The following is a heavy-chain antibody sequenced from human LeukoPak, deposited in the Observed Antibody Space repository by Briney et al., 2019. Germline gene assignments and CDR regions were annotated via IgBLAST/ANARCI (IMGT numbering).Heavy chain of an antibody. V-gene: IGHV4-59*01. CDR3: ARDCSSTSCYARYARFSENWFDP. CDR2: IYYSGST. J-gene: IGHJ5*02. D-gene: IGHD2-2*01. Sequence: SETLSLTCTVSGGSISSYYWSWIRQPPGKGLECIGYIYYSGSTNYNPSLKSRVTISVDTSKNQFSLKLSSVTAADTAVYYCARDCSSTSCYARYARFSENWFDPWGQGTLVTVSS. CDR1: GGSISSYY.